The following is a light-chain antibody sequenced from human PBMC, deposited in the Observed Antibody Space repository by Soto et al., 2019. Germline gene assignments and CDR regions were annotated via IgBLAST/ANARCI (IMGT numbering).Light chain of an antibody. J-gene: IGLJ1*01. CDR2: DVT. V-gene: IGLV2-14*03. Sequence: QLVLTQPASVSGSPGQSITISCTGTSSDVGGFNYVSWYQQHPGKAPKLMIYDVTNRPSGVSYRFSGSKSGNTAFLTISGLQAEDEADYYCNSYTSSSTYVFGTGTKLTVL. CDR3: NSYTSSSTYV. CDR1: SSDVGGFNY.